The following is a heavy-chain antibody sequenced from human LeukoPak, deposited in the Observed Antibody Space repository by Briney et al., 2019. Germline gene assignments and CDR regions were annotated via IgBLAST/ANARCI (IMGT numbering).Heavy chain of an antibody. CDR1: GFPFSSYR. J-gene: IGHJ4*02. V-gene: IGHV3-33*01. D-gene: IGHD6-13*01. CDR3: ARLYGYRSSWFDY. CDR2: IWYDGSNK. Sequence: PGGPLRLSCSASGFPFSSYRMHWLRQAPGKGLEWVAVIWYDGSNKYYADSVKGRFTISRDNSKNTLYLQMNSLRAEDTAVYYCARLYGYRSSWFDYWGQGTLVTVSS.